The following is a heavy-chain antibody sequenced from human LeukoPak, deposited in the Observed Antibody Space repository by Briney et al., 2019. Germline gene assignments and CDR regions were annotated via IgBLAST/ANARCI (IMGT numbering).Heavy chain of an antibody. CDR1: GFTFSSYA. Sequence: GGSLRLSCAASGFTFSSYAMNWVRQAPGKGLECVSCISSSSSTIYYADSVKGRFTISRDKAKNSLYLQMNALRAEDTAVYYCARSVDVDYWGQGILVTVSP. V-gene: IGHV3-48*01. CDR3: ARSVDVDY. D-gene: IGHD5-24*01. CDR2: ISSSSSTI. J-gene: IGHJ4*02.